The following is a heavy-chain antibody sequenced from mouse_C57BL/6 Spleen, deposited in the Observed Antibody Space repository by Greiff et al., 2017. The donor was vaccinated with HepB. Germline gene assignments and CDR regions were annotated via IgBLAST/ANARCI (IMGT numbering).Heavy chain of an antibody. J-gene: IGHJ2*01. CDR1: GFTFSSYA. CDR2: ISDGGSYT. Sequence: EVQLVESGGGLVKPGGSLKLSCAASGFTFSSYAMSWVRQTPEKRLEWVATISDGGSYTYYPDNVKGRFTISRDNAKNNLYLQMSHLKSEDTAMYYCARYDGYFDYWGQGTTLTVSS. CDR3: ARYDGYFDY. V-gene: IGHV5-4*01. D-gene: IGHD2-3*01.